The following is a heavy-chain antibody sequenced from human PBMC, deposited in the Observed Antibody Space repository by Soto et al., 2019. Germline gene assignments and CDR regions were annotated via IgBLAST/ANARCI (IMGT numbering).Heavy chain of an antibody. CDR3: AKDSWYFDL. V-gene: IGHV3-74*01. CDR2: IDTSGHST. D-gene: IGHD6-13*01. Sequence: GGSLRLSFEASGFVFTNFRRHWFRHVPGKGLVWGARIDTSGHSTNYAESVKGRFTISRGNAKNTVSLQMNSLRVEDTGVYYCAKDSWYFDLWSQGSQVPVSS. J-gene: IGHJ4*02. CDR1: GFVFTNFR.